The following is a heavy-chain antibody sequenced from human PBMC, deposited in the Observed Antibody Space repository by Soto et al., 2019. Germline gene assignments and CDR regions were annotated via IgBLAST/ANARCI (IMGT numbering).Heavy chain of an antibody. J-gene: IGHJ3*02. D-gene: IGHD1-1*01. V-gene: IGHV3-23*01. CDR2: ILVGGSP. Sequence: PRGSLRLSCAVSGFICSSYDMSWVRQAPGKGLEWVSTILVGGSPHYEDSVKGRFTISRDTSKNTVYLQMNSLTAGDAAVYYCAKATATSGGAFEIYGQGAMVTVSS. CDR3: AKATATSGGAFEI. CDR1: GFICSSYD.